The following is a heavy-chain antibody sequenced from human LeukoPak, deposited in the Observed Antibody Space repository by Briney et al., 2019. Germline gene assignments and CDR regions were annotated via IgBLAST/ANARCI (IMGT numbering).Heavy chain of an antibody. J-gene: IGHJ6*03. D-gene: IGHD3-10*01. CDR2: INRSGST. CDR3: ARSGITMVRGVISYYYYYYMDV. CDR1: GGSFSGYY. V-gene: IGHV4-34*01. Sequence: PSETLSLTCAVYGGSFSGYYWSWIRQPPGKGLEWIGEINRSGSTNYNPSLKSRVTISVDTSKNQFSLKLSSVTAADTAVYYCARSGITMVRGVISYYYYYYMDVWGKGTTVTVSS.